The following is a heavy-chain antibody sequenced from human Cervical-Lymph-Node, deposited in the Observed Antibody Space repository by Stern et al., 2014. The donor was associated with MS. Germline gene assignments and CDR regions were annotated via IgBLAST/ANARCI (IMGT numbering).Heavy chain of an antibody. V-gene: IGHV4-59*02. Sequence: VQLVVSGPGLVKPSETLSLTCTVSGGAVSDYYWTWIRQRPGKGLEWIGSIPDTGTTNYNPSLHSRAPITLDTLQNQVSLRLRSVTAADTAVYYCARDPSTTASDWFFDLWGRGSLVTVSS. J-gene: IGHJ2*01. D-gene: IGHD2-21*02. CDR3: ARDPSTTASDWFFDL. CDR2: IPDTGTT. CDR1: GGAVSDYY.